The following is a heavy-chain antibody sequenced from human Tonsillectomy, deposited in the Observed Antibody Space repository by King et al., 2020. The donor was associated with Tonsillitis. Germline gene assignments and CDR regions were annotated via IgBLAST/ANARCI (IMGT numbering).Heavy chain of an antibody. J-gene: IGHJ4*02. Sequence: VQLVESGGGVVQPGRSLRLSCVSSGFAFRSYGMHWVRQAPGKGLEWVAVISYDATRENYADSAKGRFTISRDNSKNTLYLQMSSLRAEDTAVYYCARERLYSSYWGIDYWGQGSLVTVSS. CDR1: GFAFRSYG. CDR3: ARERLYSSYWGIDY. D-gene: IGHD6-19*01. CDR2: ISYDATRE. V-gene: IGHV3-33*05.